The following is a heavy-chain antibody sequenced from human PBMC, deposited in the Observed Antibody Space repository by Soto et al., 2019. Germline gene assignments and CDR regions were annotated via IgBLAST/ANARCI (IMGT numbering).Heavy chain of an antibody. CDR2: IIPIFGTA. CDR1: GGTFSSYA. Sequence: ASVKVSCKASGGTFSSYAISWVRQAPGQGLEWMGGIIPIFGTANYTQKFQGRVTITADESTSTAYMELSSLRSEDTAVYYCARVRKHSIVVVPAATEFDYWGQGTLVTVSS. V-gene: IGHV1-69*13. CDR3: ARVRKHSIVVVPAATEFDY. J-gene: IGHJ4*02. D-gene: IGHD2-2*01.